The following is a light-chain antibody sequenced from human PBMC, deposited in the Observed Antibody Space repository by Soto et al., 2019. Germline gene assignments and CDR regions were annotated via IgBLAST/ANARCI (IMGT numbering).Light chain of an antibody. CDR1: KLGDKY. J-gene: IGLJ1*01. Sequence: SYELTQPPSVSVSPGQTASITCSGDKLGDKYACWYQQKPGQSPVLVIYQDSKRPSGIPERFSGSNSGNTATLTISGTQAMDEADYYCQAWDSSTVVFGTGTKVT. V-gene: IGLV3-1*01. CDR3: QAWDSSTVV. CDR2: QDS.